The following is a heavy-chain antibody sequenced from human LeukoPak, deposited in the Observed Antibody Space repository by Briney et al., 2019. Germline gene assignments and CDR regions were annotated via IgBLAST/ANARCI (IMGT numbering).Heavy chain of an antibody. D-gene: IGHD3-22*01. Sequence: SETLSLTCTVSGGSISSYYWSWIRQPPGKGLEWIGYIYYSGSTNYNPSLKSRVTISVDTSKNQFSLKLSSVTAADTAVYYCARRNYYDSSGYSIFDYWGQGTLVTVSS. V-gene: IGHV4-59*08. CDR3: ARRNYYDSSGYSIFDY. CDR1: GGSISSYY. J-gene: IGHJ4*02. CDR2: IYYSGST.